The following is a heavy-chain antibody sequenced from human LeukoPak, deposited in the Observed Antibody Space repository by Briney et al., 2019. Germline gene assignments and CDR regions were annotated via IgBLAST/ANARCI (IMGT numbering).Heavy chain of an antibody. CDR1: GGSISSSNW. CDR3: ARAEDIVVVPAAMFSYYYYGMTS. Sequence: SGTLSLTCAVSGGSISSSNWWSWVRQPPGKGLEWIGEIYHSGSTNYNPSLKSRVTISVDKSKNQFSLKLSSVTAADTAVYYCARAEDIVVVPAAMFSYYYYGMTSGAKGPRSPSP. D-gene: IGHD2-2*01. CDR2: IYHSGST. J-gene: IGHJ6*02. V-gene: IGHV4-4*02.